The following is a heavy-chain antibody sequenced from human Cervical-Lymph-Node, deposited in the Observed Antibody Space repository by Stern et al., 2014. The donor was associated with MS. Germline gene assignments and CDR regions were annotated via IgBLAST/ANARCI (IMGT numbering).Heavy chain of an antibody. Sequence: EVQLVESGGGLVQPGGSLRLSCAASGFTFSSYWMHWVRQAPGKGLVWVSRNNTDGSSTSYADSVKGRFTISRDNAKNTVYLQMNSLRAEDTAVYYCGGHLDYWGQGTLVTVSS. CDR3: GGHLDY. J-gene: IGHJ4*02. CDR2: NNTDGSST. V-gene: IGHV3-74*02. CDR1: GFTFSSYW.